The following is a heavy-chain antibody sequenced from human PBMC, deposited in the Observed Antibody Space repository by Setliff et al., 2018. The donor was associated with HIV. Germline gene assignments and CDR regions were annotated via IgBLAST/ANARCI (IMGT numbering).Heavy chain of an antibody. CDR2: LYYSGST. CDR3: ARGADYYDSTGYYTFDY. D-gene: IGHD3-22*01. CDR1: GGSISGYY. J-gene: IGHJ4*02. Sequence: SETLSLTCTVSGGSISGYYWSWIRQPPGKGLEWIGYLYYSGSTNYNPSLKSRVTISVDTSKHQFSLKLSSVTAADTAVYYCARGADYYDSTGYYTFDYWGQGTLVTVSS. V-gene: IGHV4-59*01.